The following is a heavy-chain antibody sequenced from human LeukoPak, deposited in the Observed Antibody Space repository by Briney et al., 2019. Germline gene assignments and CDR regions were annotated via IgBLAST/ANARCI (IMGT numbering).Heavy chain of an antibody. CDR1: GFTFSSYA. Sequence: GGSLRLSCAASGFTFSSYAMTWVRQAPGKGLEWVSVIGYSGGDIQYADSVKGRFTISRDNSKNTLYLQMNSLRVEDTAVYYCAKYAPPTTVVTRFFDYWGQGTLVTVSS. J-gene: IGHJ4*02. CDR3: AKYAPPTTVVTRFFDY. V-gene: IGHV3-23*01. CDR2: IGYSGGDI. D-gene: IGHD4-23*01.